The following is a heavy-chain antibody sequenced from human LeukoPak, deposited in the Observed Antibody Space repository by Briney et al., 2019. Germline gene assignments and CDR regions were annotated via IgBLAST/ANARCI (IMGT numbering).Heavy chain of an antibody. D-gene: IGHD4-17*01. V-gene: IGHV1-18*01. CDR3: ARDRGGLRFRKDALDI. Sequence: ASVKVSCKASGYTFTSYGISWVRQAPGQGLEWMGWISAYNGNTNYAQKLQGRVTMTTDTSTSTAYMELRSLRSDDTAVYYCARDRGGLRFRKDALDIWGQGTMVTVSS. CDR2: ISAYNGNT. CDR1: GYTFTSYG. J-gene: IGHJ3*02.